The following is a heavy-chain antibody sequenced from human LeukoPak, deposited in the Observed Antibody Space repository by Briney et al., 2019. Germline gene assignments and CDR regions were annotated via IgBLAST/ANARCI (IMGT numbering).Heavy chain of an antibody. CDR2: LTGDGDST. D-gene: IGHD6-19*01. CDR3: AKSLSSGWSFYYFDY. V-gene: IGHV3-23*01. Sequence: GGSLGLSCAASGFTFSNYAMSWVRQAPGKGLEWVSTLTGDGDSTYYTDSVQGRFTISRDNSKNTLYLQMNSLRADDTAVYYCAKSLSSGWSFYYFDYWGQGTLVTVSS. CDR1: GFTFSNYA. J-gene: IGHJ4*02.